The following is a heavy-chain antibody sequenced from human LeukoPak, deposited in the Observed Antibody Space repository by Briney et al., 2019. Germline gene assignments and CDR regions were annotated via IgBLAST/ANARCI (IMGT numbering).Heavy chain of an antibody. D-gene: IGHD2-2*01. CDR1: GFTFSSYS. V-gene: IGHV4-30-4*08. CDR3: AREGGDCSSTSCRWY. Sequence: LRLSCAASGFTFSSYSMNWVRQAPGKGLEWIGYIYYSGSTYYNPSLKSRVTISVDTSKNQFSLKLSSVTAADTAVYYCAREGGDCSSTSCRWYWGQGTLVTVSS. CDR2: IYYSGST. J-gene: IGHJ4*02.